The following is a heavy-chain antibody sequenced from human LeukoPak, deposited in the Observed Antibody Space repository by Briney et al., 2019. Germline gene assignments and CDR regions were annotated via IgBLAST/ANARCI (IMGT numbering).Heavy chain of an antibody. Sequence: GGSLGLPCAASGFTFSDYSMNWVRQAPGKGLEWISYIGIDSGNTNYADSVKGRFTISGDKAKNSLYLQMNSLRVEDTAVYYCARDYKYAFDNWGQGTLVTVSS. J-gene: IGHJ4*02. CDR1: GFTFSDYS. D-gene: IGHD5-24*01. CDR3: ARDYKYAFDN. CDR2: IGIDSGNT. V-gene: IGHV3-48*01.